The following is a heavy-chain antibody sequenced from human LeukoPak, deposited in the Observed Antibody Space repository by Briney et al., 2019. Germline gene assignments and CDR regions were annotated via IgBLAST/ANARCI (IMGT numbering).Heavy chain of an antibody. CDR1: GFTFSAYS. V-gene: IGHV3-21*04. D-gene: IGHD6-13*01. CDR3: AKDAAGPEY. CDR2: ISSGSSYI. J-gene: IGHJ4*02. Sequence: PGGSLRLSCAASGFTFSAYSMNWVRQAPGKGLEWVSSISSGSSYIYYADSVKGRFTISRDNSRNTLYLQMNSLRAEDTAVYYCAKDAAGPEYWGQGTLVTVSS.